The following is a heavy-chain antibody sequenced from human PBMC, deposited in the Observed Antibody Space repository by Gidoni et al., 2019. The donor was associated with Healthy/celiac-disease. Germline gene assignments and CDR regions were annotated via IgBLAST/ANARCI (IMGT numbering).Heavy chain of an antibody. Sequence: GKGLEWVSYISSSSSYTNYADSVKGRFTISRDNAKNSLYLQMNSLRAEDTAVYYCSAARGTDYWGQGTLVTVSS. J-gene: IGHJ4*02. CDR2: ISSSSSYT. D-gene: IGHD6-6*01. CDR3: SAARGTDY. V-gene: IGHV3-11*06.